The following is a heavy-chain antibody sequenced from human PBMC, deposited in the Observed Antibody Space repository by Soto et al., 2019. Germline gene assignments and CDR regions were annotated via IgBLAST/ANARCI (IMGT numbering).Heavy chain of an antibody. CDR1: GYTFTSYY. V-gene: IGHV1-46*01. Sequence: GASVKVSCKASGYTFTSYYMHWVRQAPGQGLEWMGIINPSGSTSYAQKFQGRVTLATDTSTSTAYMEVRSLRSDDTAVYFCAREVNYYDSSGYPANGPSLLHYFDYWGQGTLVTVSS. CDR2: INPSGST. J-gene: IGHJ4*02. CDR3: AREVNYYDSSGYPANGPSLLHYFDY. D-gene: IGHD3-22*01.